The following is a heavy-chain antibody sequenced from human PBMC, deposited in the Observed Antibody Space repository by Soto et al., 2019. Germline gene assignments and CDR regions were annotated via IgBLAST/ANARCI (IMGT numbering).Heavy chain of an antibody. Sequence: SETLSLTCAVSGDSISSPDYYWSWIRQAPGKGLELIGYVYYRGSIYYTPSFESRVSISIDTSKNQFSLRLTSVTAADSAVYFCARVTFTPNWFDSWGQGILVTVSS. CDR2: VYYRGSI. D-gene: IGHD3-16*01. V-gene: IGHV4-30-4*01. CDR1: GDSISSPDYY. CDR3: ARVTFTPNWFDS. J-gene: IGHJ5*01.